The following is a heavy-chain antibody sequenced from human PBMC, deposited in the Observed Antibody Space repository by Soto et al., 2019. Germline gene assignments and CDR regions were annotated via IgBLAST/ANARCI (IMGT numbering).Heavy chain of an antibody. CDR2: ISGSGDTT. V-gene: IGHV3-23*01. D-gene: IGHD7-27*01. CDR1: GFTFSAYA. Sequence: GGSLRLSCAASGFTFSAYAMSWVRQAPGKGLEWVLGISGSGDTTYYADSVKGRFTVSRDNSKNTVYLQMNGLRAEDTAVYYCVKDTPAWRQVWGYDYWGQGVQVTVSS. CDR3: VKDTPAWRQVWGYDY. J-gene: IGHJ4*02.